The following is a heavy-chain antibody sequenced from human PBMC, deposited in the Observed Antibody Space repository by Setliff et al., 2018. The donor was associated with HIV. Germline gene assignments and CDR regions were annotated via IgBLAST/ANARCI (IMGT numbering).Heavy chain of an antibody. CDR3: ARSTTAD. D-gene: IGHD4-17*01. CDR1: GFTFEDYG. V-gene: IGHV3-23*01. Sequence: PGGSLRLSCAVSGFTFEDYGMSWVRQAPGKGLEWVSAISGSGGSTYYADSVKGRFTISRDNSKNTLYLQMNSLRAEDTAVYYCARSTTADWGQGTMVTVSS. J-gene: IGHJ4*02. CDR2: ISGSGGST.